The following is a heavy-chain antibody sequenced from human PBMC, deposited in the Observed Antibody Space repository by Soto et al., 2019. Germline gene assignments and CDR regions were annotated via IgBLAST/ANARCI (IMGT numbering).Heavy chain of an antibody. CDR2: IFSNDEK. D-gene: IGHD3-10*01. Sequence: QVTLKESGPVLVKPTETLTLTCTVSGFSLSNTRMGVSWIRQPPGKALEWLAHIFSNDEKFYSTSLKSRLTISKYTSKSQVVLSMTNMDPVDTATYYCTRIEKGSATYTWGQGTLVTVSS. CDR1: GFSLSNTRMG. V-gene: IGHV2-26*01. CDR3: TRIEKGSATYT. J-gene: IGHJ5*02.